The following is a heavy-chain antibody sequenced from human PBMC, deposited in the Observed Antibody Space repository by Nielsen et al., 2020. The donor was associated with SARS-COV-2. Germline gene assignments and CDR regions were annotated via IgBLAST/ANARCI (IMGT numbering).Heavy chain of an antibody. V-gene: IGHV3-23*01. CDR1: GFSFTDYA. CDR2: ISGSGGST. J-gene: IGHJ4*02. CDR3: AKDVRPVGATFYYFDS. D-gene: IGHD1-26*01. Sequence: GESLKISCEASGFSFTDYAMNWVRQAPGMGLEWIAAISGSGGSTFYADSVEGRFTISRDNSKNILYLQMNSLRAEDTALYYCAKDVRPVGATFYYFDSWGQGTLVTVSS.